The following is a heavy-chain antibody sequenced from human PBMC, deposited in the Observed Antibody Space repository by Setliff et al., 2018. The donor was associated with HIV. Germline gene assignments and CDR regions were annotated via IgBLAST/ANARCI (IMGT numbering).Heavy chain of an antibody. J-gene: IGHJ4*02. Sequence: ASVKVSCKASGYTFTSYGISWVRQAPGQGLEWMGWISAYNGNTNYAQKPQGRVTMTTDTSTSTAYMELRSLRSDDTAVYYCARESYNFWSGYPSSFDYWGQGTLVTVSS. CDR1: GYTFTSYG. CDR3: ARESYNFWSGYPSSFDY. D-gene: IGHD3-3*01. V-gene: IGHV1-18*01. CDR2: ISAYNGNT.